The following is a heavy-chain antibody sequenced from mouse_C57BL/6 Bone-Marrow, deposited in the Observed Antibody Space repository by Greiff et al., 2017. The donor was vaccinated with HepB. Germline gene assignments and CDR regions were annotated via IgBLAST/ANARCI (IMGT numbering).Heavy chain of an antibody. D-gene: IGHD1-1*01. Sequence: EVKLQESGPVLVKPGASVKMSCKASGYTFTDYYMNWVKQSHGKSLEWIGVINPYNGGTSYNQKFKGKATLTVDKSSSTAYMELNSLTSEDSAVYYCARKGYYYGPKWGQGTTLTVSS. J-gene: IGHJ2*01. V-gene: IGHV1-19*01. CDR1: GYTFTDYY. CDR2: INPYNGGT. CDR3: ARKGYYYGPK.